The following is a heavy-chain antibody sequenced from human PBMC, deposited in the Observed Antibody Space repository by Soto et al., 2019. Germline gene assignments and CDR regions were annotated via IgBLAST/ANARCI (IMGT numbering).Heavy chain of an antibody. CDR1: GGXICGYS. CDR3: ARGVRYFDY. CDR2: IYYSGST. Sequence: PSQTLSLTYTVAGGXICGYSRSWIRQPPGKGLEWIGYIYYSGSTNYNPSLKSRVTISVDTSKNQFSLKLSSVTAADTAVYYCARGVRYFDYWGQGTLVTVSS. V-gene: IGHV4-59*01. D-gene: IGHD3-10*01. J-gene: IGHJ4*02.